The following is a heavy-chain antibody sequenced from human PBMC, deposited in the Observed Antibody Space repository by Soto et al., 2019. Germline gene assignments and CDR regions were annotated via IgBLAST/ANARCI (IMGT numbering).Heavy chain of an antibody. CDR1: GASISSSSYY. J-gene: IGHJ6*02. D-gene: IGHD3-10*02. CDR3: ARHVRDSSRNYYYYGMDV. CDR2: IYYSGST. Sequence: ETLSLSCPVSGASISSSSYYWGWIRQPPGKGLEWIGSIYYSGSTYYNPSLKSRVTISVDTSKNQFSLKLSSVTDADTAVYYCARHVRDSSRNYYYYGMDVWGQGTKVTVSS. V-gene: IGHV4-39*01.